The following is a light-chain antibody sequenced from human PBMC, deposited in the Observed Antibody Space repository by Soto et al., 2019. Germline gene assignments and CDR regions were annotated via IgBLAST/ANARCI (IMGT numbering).Light chain of an antibody. CDR3: AAWDDSLNGWV. Sequence: QPVLTQPPSVSGTPGQRVTISCSGSSSNIGSNTVSWYQQLPGTAPKLLIYNNNRRPSGVPDRFSGSKSGTSASLAISGLQSEDEADYYCAAWDDSLNGWVFGGGTKLTVL. V-gene: IGLV1-44*01. J-gene: IGLJ3*02. CDR2: NNN. CDR1: SSNIGSNT.